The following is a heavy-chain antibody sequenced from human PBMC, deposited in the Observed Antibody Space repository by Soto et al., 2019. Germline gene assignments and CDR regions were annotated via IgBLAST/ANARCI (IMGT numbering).Heavy chain of an antibody. CDR2: IYWDDRK. V-gene: IGHV2-5*02. J-gene: IGHJ6*03. CDR3: ARKGYYPDSGTCREDCYINV. CDR1: EFSLTTPGVG. D-gene: IGHD3-10*01. Sequence: SGPTLVNPTETLTLTCAFSEFSLTTPGVGVGWVLQAPGKAPEWLALIYWDDRKRYRPSLESRLTITKDTSKDQVVLTMTNMAPMDPATYFCARKGYYPDSGTCREDCYINVWGRGITVTVSS.